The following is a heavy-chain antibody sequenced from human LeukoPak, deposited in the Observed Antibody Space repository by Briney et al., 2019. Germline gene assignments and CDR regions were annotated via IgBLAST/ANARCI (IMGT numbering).Heavy chain of an antibody. J-gene: IGHJ6*02. CDR2: IHSSGNS. V-gene: IGHV4-39*01. Sequence: SETLSLTCTVSGSSISGTDLYWGWIRQLPGKGLEWIGNIHSSGNSFCNPSLKSRVTISVNTSKNQFSLKLSSVTAADTAVYYCEKDSHLDVWGHGTTVTVSS. CDR1: GSSISGTDLY. CDR3: EKDSHLDV. D-gene: IGHD2-15*01.